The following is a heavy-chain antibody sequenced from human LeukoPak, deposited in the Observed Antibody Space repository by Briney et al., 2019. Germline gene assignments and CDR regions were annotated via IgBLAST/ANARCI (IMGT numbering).Heavy chain of an antibody. Sequence: ASVKVSCKASGYTFSSYGISWVRQAPGQGLEWMGWISAYNGNTNYAQKFQGRVTITADESTSTAYMELSSLRSEDTAVYYCARGPQVGAFDLWGQGTMVTVSS. D-gene: IGHD1-26*01. J-gene: IGHJ3*01. CDR3: ARGPQVGAFDL. CDR2: ISAYNGNT. V-gene: IGHV1-18*01. CDR1: GYTFSSYG.